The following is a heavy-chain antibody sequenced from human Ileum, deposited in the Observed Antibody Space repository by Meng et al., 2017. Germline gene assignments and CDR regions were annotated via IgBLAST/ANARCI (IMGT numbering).Heavy chain of an antibody. D-gene: IGHD6-19*01. V-gene: IGHV3-74*01. CDR1: GCTFSSYS. CDR2: IASDGSGA. Sequence: EVQLVESGGGLVQLWGSLRLSCAASGCTFSSYSMFWVRQAPGKGLVWVSRIASDGSGAGYADFVKGRFTISRHNANNTLYLQMNSLRAEDTAVYYCWGSSRWYNDFWGQGTLVTVSS. CDR3: WGSSRWYNDF. J-gene: IGHJ4*02.